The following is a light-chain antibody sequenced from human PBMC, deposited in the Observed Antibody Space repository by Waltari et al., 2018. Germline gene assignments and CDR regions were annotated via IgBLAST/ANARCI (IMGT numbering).Light chain of an antibody. CDR3: QQYNHRPPFA. V-gene: IGKV3-15*01. J-gene: IGKJ5*01. Sequence: EIVLTQSPSTLSVSLGETATLTCRASQTVSSNVAWYQKKPGQAPRLLIYDASTWATSIPARFRGSRSGTEFTLTISSLQSEDFAVYYCQQYNHRPPFAFGQGTRLEIK. CDR1: QTVSSN. CDR2: DAS.